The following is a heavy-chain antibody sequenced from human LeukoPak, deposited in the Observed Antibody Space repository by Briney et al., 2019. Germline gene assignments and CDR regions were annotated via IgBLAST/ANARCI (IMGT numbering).Heavy chain of an antibody. J-gene: IGHJ6*02. CDR1: GGSISSYY. Sequence: KSSETLSLTCTVSGGSISSYYWSWIRQPPGKGLEWIGYIYYSGSTNYNPSLKSRVTISVDTSKNKFSLKLSSVTAADTAVYYCARVRWDGYYYYYGMDVWGQGTTVTVSS. V-gene: IGHV4-59*01. D-gene: IGHD1-26*01. CDR2: IYYSGST. CDR3: ARVRWDGYYYYYGMDV.